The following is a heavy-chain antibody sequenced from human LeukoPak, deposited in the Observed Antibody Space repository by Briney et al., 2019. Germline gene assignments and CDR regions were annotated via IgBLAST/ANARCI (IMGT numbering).Heavy chain of an antibody. V-gene: IGHV3-48*01. Sequence: GGSLRLSCAASGFTFSSYSMNWVRQAPGKGLEWVSYISSSSSTIYYADPVKGRFTISRDNAKNSLYLQMNSLRAEDTAVYYCAKESKGYPYYFDYWGQGTLVTVSS. CDR1: GFTFSSYS. D-gene: IGHD6-13*01. J-gene: IGHJ4*02. CDR2: ISSSSSTI. CDR3: AKESKGYPYYFDY.